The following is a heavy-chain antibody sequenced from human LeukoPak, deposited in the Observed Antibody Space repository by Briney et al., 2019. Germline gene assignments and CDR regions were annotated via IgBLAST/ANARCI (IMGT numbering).Heavy chain of an antibody. J-gene: IGHJ3*02. CDR3: ARDFRGAFDI. D-gene: IGHD3-10*01. V-gene: IGHV3-11*01. CDR2: ISSSGSTM. CDR1: GFTFSDYY. Sequence: GGSLRLSCAASGFTFSDYYINWIRQAPEKGLEWLSYISSSGSTMYYGDSVKGRFTVSRDNAKNSLYLQMNSLRAEDTAVYYCARDFRGAFDIWGQGTMVTVSS.